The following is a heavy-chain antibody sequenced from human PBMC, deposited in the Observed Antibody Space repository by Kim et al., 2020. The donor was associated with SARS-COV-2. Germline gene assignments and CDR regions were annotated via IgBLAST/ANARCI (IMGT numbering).Heavy chain of an antibody. D-gene: IGHD2-2*01. CDR3: AREGIVVVPAASTYYGMDV. CDR2: IWYDGSNK. Sequence: GGSLRLSCAASGFTFSSYGMHWVRQAPGKGLEWVAVIWYDGSNKYYADSVKGRFTISRDNSKNTLYLQMNSLRAEDTAVYYCAREGIVVVPAASTYYGMDVWGQGTTVTVSS. CDR1: GFTFSSYG. J-gene: IGHJ6*02. V-gene: IGHV3-33*01.